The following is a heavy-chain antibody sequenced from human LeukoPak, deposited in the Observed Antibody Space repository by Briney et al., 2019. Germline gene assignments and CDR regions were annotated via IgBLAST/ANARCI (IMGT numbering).Heavy chain of an antibody. CDR1: GGSFSGYY. J-gene: IGHJ4*02. D-gene: IGHD3-22*01. V-gene: IGHV4-34*01. CDR2: INHSVST. Sequence: SETLSLTCAVYGGSFSGYYWSWIRQPPGKGLEWIGEINHSVSTNYNPSLKSRVTISVDTSKNQFSLKLSSVTAADTAVYYCARAYYYDSSGYYYFDYWGQGTLVTVSS. CDR3: ARAYYYDSSGYYYFDY.